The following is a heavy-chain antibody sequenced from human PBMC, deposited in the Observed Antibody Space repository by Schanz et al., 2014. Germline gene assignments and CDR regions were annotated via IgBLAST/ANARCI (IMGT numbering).Heavy chain of an antibody. CDR3: ARALRHGYCNVVGCQNGGWFDI. V-gene: IGHV1-3*01. Sequence: QVQLVQSGAEVKKPGASVKVSCKASGGTFSSYTISWVRQAPGQRLEWMGWINAGTGNTEYSQKFQGRVTITRDTLASTAYMEVSSLRPEDTAVYYCARALRHGYCNVVGCQNGGWFDIWGQGTLVIVSS. D-gene: IGHD2-2*03. CDR1: GGTFSSYT. J-gene: IGHJ4*02. CDR2: INAGTGNT.